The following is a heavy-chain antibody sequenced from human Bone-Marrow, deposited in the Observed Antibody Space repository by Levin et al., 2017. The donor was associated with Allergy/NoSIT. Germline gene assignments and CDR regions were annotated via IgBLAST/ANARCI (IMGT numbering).Heavy chain of an antibody. V-gene: IGHV4-30-4*01. Sequence: ASETLSLTCTVSGGSISSGDYYWSWIRQPPGRGLEWIGYIYYSGSTYYNPSLKSRVTISVDTSKNQFSLKLSSVTAADTAVYYCARFEESNDYGDPRGGCFDYWGQGTLVTVSS. CDR2: IYYSGST. D-gene: IGHD4-17*01. CDR3: ARFEESNDYGDPRGGCFDY. J-gene: IGHJ4*02. CDR1: GGSISSGDYY.